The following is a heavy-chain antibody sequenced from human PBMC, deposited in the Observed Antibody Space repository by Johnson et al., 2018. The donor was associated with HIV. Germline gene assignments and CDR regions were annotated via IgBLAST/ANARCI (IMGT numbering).Heavy chain of an antibody. J-gene: IGHJ3*02. CDR3: ASWGVGSSWNHDAFDI. V-gene: IGHV3-30-3*01. CDR1: GFTFSSYA. CDR2: ISYDGSNK. Sequence: VQLVESGGGVVQPGRSLRLSCAASGFTFSSYAMHWVRQPPGKGLEWVAVISYDGSNKYYADSVKGRFTISRDNSKNTLYLQMNSLRAEDTAVYYCASWGVGSSWNHDAFDIWGQGTMVTVSS. D-gene: IGHD6-13*01.